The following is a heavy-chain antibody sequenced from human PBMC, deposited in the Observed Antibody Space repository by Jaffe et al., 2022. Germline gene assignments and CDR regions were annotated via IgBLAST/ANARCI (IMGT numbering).Heavy chain of an antibody. V-gene: IGHV3-30*18. Sequence: QVQLVESGGGVVQPGRSLRLSCAASGFTFSSYGMHWVRQAPGKGLEWVAVISYDGSNKYYADSVKGRFTISRDNSKNTLYLQMNSLRAEDTAVYYCAKAARSESSGWFTYYYYYYYMDVWGKGTTVTVSS. CDR3: AKAARSESSGWFTYYYYYYYMDV. D-gene: IGHD6-19*01. J-gene: IGHJ6*03. CDR2: ISYDGSNK. CDR1: GFTFSSYG.